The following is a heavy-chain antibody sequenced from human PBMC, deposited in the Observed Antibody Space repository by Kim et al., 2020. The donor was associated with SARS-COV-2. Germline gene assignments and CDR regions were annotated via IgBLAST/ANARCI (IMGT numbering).Heavy chain of an antibody. D-gene: IGHD3-3*01. CDR2: IGTAGDT. CDR1: GFTFSSYD. J-gene: IGHJ2*01. Sequence: GGSLRLSCAASGFTFSSYDMHWVRQATGKGLEWVSAIGTAGDTYYPGSVKGRFTISRENAKNSLYLQMNSLRAGDTAVYYCAREPLATDYDFWSGMYFDLWGRGTLVTVSS. CDR3: AREPLATDYDFWSGMYFDL. V-gene: IGHV3-13*01.